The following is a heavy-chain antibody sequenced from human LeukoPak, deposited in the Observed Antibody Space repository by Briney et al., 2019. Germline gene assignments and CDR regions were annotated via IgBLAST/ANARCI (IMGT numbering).Heavy chain of an antibody. CDR2: IYYSGST. CDR3: ARHIIVVVPAAMIPNRYYMDV. D-gene: IGHD2-2*01. J-gene: IGHJ6*03. V-gene: IGHV4-39*01. Sequence: WVRQPPGKGLEWIGSIYYSGSTYYNPSLKSRVTISGGTSKNQFSLKLSSVTAAATAVYYCARHIIVVVPAAMIPNRYYMDVWGKGTTVTISS.